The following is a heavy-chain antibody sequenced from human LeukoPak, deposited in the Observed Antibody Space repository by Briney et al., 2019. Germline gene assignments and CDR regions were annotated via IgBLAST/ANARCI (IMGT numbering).Heavy chain of an antibody. J-gene: IGHJ4*02. CDR1: EFTFNNYG. Sequence: GRSLRLSCVASEFTFNNYGMHWVRQAPGKGLEWVALISKDGGNEYYADSVKGRFTISRDNSKNTLDLQMSSLRADDTAVYYCAKHSSGITVAGTIQYWGQGTLVTVSS. D-gene: IGHD6-19*01. CDR2: ISKDGGNE. CDR3: AKHSSGITVAGTIQY. V-gene: IGHV3-30*18.